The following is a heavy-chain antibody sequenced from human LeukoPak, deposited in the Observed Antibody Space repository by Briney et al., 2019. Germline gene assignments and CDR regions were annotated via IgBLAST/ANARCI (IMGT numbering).Heavy chain of an antibody. D-gene: IGHD6-6*01. J-gene: IGHJ6*03. CDR3: ARVVLYYYYMDV. Sequence: GGSLRLSCVASGFTFSKFAVSWVRQVPGKGLEWVSVIYGGTSTYYADSVKGRFTISRDNSKNTLYLQMNSLRAEDTAVYYCARVVLYYYYMDVWGKGTTVTVSS. CDR1: GFTFSKFA. V-gene: IGHV3-53*01. CDR2: IYGGTST.